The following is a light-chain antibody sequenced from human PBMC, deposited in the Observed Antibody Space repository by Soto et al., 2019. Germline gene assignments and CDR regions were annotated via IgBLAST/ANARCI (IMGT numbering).Light chain of an antibody. CDR3: TSYTSSSTYV. J-gene: IGLJ1*01. CDR1: SSDVGAYNY. Sequence: QSALTQPASVSVSPGESITISCTGTSSDVGAYNYVPWYQQDPGKAPKLMIYDVSSRPSGVSNRISGSKSGHTASLTISGLQAEDEADYYCTSYTSSSTYVFGTGTKVTVL. V-gene: IGLV2-14*01. CDR2: DVS.